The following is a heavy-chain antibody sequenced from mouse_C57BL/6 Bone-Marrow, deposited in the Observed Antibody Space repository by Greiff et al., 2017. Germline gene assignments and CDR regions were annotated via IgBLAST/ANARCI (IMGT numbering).Heavy chain of an antibody. CDR2: IYPRSGNT. D-gene: IGHD1-1*01. CDR3: ARREVYYYGSSSYWYFDV. V-gene: IGHV1-81*01. J-gene: IGHJ1*03. Sequence: VQLQQSGAELARPGASVKLSCKASGYTFTSYGISWVKQRTGQGLEWIGEIYPRSGNTYYNEKFKGKATLTADKSSSTAYMELRSLTSEDSAVYFGARREVYYYGSSSYWYFDVWGTGTTVTVSS. CDR1: GYTFTSYG.